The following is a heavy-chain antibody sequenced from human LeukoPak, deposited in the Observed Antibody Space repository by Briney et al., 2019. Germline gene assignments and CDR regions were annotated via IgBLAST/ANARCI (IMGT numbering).Heavy chain of an antibody. V-gene: IGHV3-30*04. CDR3: ARALGYCSGGSCTRGYNWFDP. Sequence: GGSLRLSCAASGFTFSSYAMHWVRQAPGKGLEWVAVISYDGSNKYYADSVKGRFTISRDNSKNTLYLQMNSLRAEDTAVYYCARALGYCSGGSCTRGYNWFDPWGQGTLVTVPS. CDR2: ISYDGSNK. D-gene: IGHD2-15*01. CDR1: GFTFSSYA. J-gene: IGHJ5*02.